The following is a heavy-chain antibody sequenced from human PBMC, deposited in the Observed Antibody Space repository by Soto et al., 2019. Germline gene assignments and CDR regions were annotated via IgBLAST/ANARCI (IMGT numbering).Heavy chain of an antibody. CDR3: ARYCSSTSCYYGMDV. Sequence: ASVKVSCKASGYTFTSYAMHWVRQAPGQRLEWMGWINAGNGNTKYSQKFQGRVTITRDTSASTAYMELSSLRSEDTAVYYCARYCSSTSCYYGMDVWGQGTTVTVSS. V-gene: IGHV1-3*01. D-gene: IGHD2-2*01. J-gene: IGHJ6*02. CDR1: GYTFTSYA. CDR2: INAGNGNT.